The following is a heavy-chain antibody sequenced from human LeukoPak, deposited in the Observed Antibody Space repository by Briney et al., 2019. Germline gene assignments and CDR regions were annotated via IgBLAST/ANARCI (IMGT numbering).Heavy chain of an antibody. J-gene: IGHJ6*02. Sequence: SQTLSLTCAVSGGSISSGGYSWSWIRQPPGKGLEWIGYIYHSGSTYYNPSLKSRVTISVDTSKNQFSLKLSSVTAADTAVYYCARLRIAAEENYYYYYGMDVWGQGTTVTVSS. CDR1: GGSISSGGYS. CDR3: ARLRIAAEENYYYYYGMDV. D-gene: IGHD6-13*01. V-gene: IGHV4-30-2*03. CDR2: IYHSGST.